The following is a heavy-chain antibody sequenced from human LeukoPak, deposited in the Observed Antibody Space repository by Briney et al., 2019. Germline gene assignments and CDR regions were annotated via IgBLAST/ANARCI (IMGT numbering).Heavy chain of an antibody. V-gene: IGHV4-59*01. CDR2: IYYSGST. CDR3: ARGKIGSYYYYYYMDV. J-gene: IGHJ6*03. D-gene: IGHD1-26*01. Sequence: KSSETLSLTCSVSGVSISSYYWSWIRQPPGKGLEWIGYIYYSGSTNYNPSLKSRVTISVDTSKNQFSLKLSSVTAADTAVYYCARGKIGSYYYYYYMDVWGKGTTVTVSS. CDR1: GVSISSYY.